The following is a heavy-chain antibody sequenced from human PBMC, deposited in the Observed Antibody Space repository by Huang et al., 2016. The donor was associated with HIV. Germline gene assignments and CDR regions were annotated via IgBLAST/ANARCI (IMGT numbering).Heavy chain of an antibody. D-gene: IGHD2-2*03. J-gene: IGHJ6*02. CDR2: VYLRGNT. CDR3: AREVRSVDTDRPDGYYYRGLDV. V-gene: IGHV4-39*02. CDR1: GTSMTSSLFY. Sequence: QLRESGPGLVTPSEPLSLTCSASGTSMTSSLFYWGWFRQPPGRGLEWIGSVYLRGNTHYNPALKGGVTISIDTANKQYSMRLTSVTAADTAVYFCAREVRSVDTDRPDGYYYRGLDVWGQGTTVIVSS.